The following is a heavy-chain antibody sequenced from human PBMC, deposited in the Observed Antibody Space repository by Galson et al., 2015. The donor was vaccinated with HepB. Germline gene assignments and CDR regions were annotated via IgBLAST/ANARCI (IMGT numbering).Heavy chain of an antibody. J-gene: IGHJ4*02. Sequence: SVKVSCKASGYTFTTYGFSWVRQAPGRGLEWMGWISAYNGNTKYAQKFQGRDTMTTETSTNTAYMDLRSLRSDDTAVYYCARTGNGWAFDYWGQGTLVTVSS. V-gene: IGHV1-18*04. CDR2: ISAYNGNT. CDR3: ARTGNGWAFDY. CDR1: GYTFTTYG. D-gene: IGHD6-19*01.